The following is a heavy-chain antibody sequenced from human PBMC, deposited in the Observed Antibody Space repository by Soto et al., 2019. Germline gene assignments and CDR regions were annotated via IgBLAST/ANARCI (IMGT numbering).Heavy chain of an antibody. CDR3: ARELVRGVIFFDY. V-gene: IGHV3-7*01. CDR1: GFTFSSYW. Sequence: GGSLRLSCAASGFTFSSYWMSWVRQAPGKGLEWVANIKQDGSEKYYVDSVKGRFTISRDNAKNSLYLQMNSLRAEDTAAYYCARELVRGVIFFDYWGQGTLVTVSS. CDR2: IKQDGSEK. D-gene: IGHD3-10*01. J-gene: IGHJ4*02.